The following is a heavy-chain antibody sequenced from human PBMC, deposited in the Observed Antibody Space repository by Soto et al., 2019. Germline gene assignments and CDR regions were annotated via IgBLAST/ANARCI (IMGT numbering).Heavy chain of an antibody. D-gene: IGHD6-13*01. CDR2: IWYDGSNK. CDR3: ARDRIVAAAGLKSWNWFDP. J-gene: IGHJ5*02. CDR1: GFTFSSYG. Sequence: GSLRLSCAASGFTFSSYGMHWVRQAPGKGLEWVAVIWYDGSNKYYADSVKGRFTISRDNSKNTLYLQMNSLRAEDTAVYYCARDRIVAAAGLKSWNWFDPWGQGTLVTVSS. V-gene: IGHV3-33*01.